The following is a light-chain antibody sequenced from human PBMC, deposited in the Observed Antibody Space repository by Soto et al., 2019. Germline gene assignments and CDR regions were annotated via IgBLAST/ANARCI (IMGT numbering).Light chain of an antibody. Sequence: DIQMTQSPSSLSASVGDRVTITCRASQGISVFLAWFQQKPGKAPKRLIYAASSLENGVTSRFSGSGSGTEFTLNISSLQPEDFATYYCRQHNTFPFPFGPGTKLDIK. CDR1: QGISVF. CDR3: RQHNTFPFP. J-gene: IGKJ3*01. V-gene: IGKV1-17*01. CDR2: AAS.